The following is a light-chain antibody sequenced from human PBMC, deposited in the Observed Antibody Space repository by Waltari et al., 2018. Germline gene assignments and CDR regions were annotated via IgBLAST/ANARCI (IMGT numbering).Light chain of an antibody. Sequence: QLVLTQSPSASASLGASVHLHCSLISGHSNYAIAWHQQQPEKGPRYLMKVKSDGSHSTGDGIPDRFSGSSSGAERHLTISSLQSEDEADYYCHTWGTGGDWVFGGGTKLTVL. V-gene: IGLV4-69*02. J-gene: IGLJ3*02. CDR2: VKSDGSH. CDR3: HTWGTGGDWV. CDR1: SGHSNYA.